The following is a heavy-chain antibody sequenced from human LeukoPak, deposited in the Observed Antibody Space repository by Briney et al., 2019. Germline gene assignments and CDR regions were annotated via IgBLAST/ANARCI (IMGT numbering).Heavy chain of an antibody. CDR2: IFHGVTT. D-gene: IGHD5-24*01. V-gene: IGHV4-38-2*02. J-gene: IGHJ5*02. CDR3: ARVSSRDSRFDP. CDR1: GSSTNTPYY. Sequence: SETLSLTCTVSGSSTNTPYYWAWIRQPPGEGLEWIGNIFHGVTTFYNPSLMNRVAISVDTSKNQFSLKLSSVTAADTAVYHCARVSSRDSRFDPWGQGTLVTVSS.